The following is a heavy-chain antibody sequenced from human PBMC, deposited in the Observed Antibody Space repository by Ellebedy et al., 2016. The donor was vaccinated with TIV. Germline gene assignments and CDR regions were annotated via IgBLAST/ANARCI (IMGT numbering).Heavy chain of an antibody. CDR1: GFNFRSYW. Sequence: GESLKISCAASGFNFRSYWMAWVRQAPGKGLEWVAKIRQEGDEIYYVESVKGRFTISRDNAKNSLFLQMNSLRVEDTAEYYCARRASYGDYAVQVNSWFDPWGQGTLVTVFS. CDR3: ARRASYGDYAVQVNSWFDP. V-gene: IGHV3-7*01. J-gene: IGHJ5*02. CDR2: IRQEGDEI. D-gene: IGHD4-17*01.